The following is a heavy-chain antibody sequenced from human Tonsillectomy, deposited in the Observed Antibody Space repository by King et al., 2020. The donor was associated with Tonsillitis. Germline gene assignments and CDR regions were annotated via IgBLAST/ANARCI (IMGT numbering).Heavy chain of an antibody. D-gene: IGHD2-2*01. CDR3: TTDESGGYCSSTSCHDDDAFDI. CDR2: IKSKTDGGTT. J-gene: IGHJ3*02. Sequence: VQLVESGGGLVKPGGSLRLSCAASGFTFSNAWMSWVRQAPGKGLEWVGRIKSKTDGGTTDYAAPVKGRFTISKDDSKNTLYLQMNSLKTEDTAVYYCTTDESGGYCSSTSCHDDDAFDIWGQGTMVTVSS. V-gene: IGHV3-15*01. CDR1: GFTFSNAW.